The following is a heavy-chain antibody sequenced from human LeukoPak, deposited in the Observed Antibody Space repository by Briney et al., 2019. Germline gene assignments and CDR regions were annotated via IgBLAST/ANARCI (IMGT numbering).Heavy chain of an antibody. V-gene: IGHV4-30-2*01. J-gene: IGHJ5*02. CDR2: IYHSGST. Sequence: SETLSPTCAVSGGSISSGGYSWSWIRQPPGKGLEWIGYIYHSGSTYYNPSLKSRVTISVDRSKNQFSLKLSSVTAADTAVYYCARGYYYDSSGSNWFDPWGQGTLVTVSS. D-gene: IGHD3-22*01. CDR3: ARGYYYDSSGSNWFDP. CDR1: GGSISSGGYS.